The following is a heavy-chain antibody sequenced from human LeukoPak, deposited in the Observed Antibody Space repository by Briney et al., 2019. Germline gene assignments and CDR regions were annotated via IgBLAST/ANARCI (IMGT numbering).Heavy chain of an antibody. CDR1: GGSISSYY. D-gene: IGHD6-13*01. CDR2: IYYSGST. V-gene: IGHV4-59*01. CDR3: ARRGESSSWLDY. J-gene: IGHJ4*02. Sequence: SETLSLTCTVSGGSISSYYWSWIRQPPGKGLEWIGYIYYSGSTNYNPSLKSRVTISVDTSKNQFSLKLSSVTAADTAVYYCARRGESSSWLDYWGQGTLVTVSS.